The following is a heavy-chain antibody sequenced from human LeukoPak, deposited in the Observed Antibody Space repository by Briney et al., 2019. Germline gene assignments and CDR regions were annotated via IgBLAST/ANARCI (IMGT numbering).Heavy chain of an antibody. CDR3: ARSPYDILSHSPDY. CDR2: IHYAGST. D-gene: IGHD3-9*01. V-gene: IGHV4-59*01. J-gene: IGHJ4*02. Sequence: SETLSLTCSVSGGSTSGSYWSWVRQPPGKGLQWIGYIHYAGSTDYNPSLKSRVTISIDTPKNQVSLRVTSVTAADTAVYYCARSPYDILSHSPDYWGQGTLVTVSS. CDR1: GGSTSGSY.